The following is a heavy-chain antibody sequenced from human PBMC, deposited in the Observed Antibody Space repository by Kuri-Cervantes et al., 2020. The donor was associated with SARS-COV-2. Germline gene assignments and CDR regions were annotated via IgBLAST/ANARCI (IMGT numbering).Heavy chain of an antibody. D-gene: IGHD6-13*01. CDR2: INHSGST. J-gene: IGHJ3*02. CDR1: GGSFSGYY. V-gene: IGHV4-34*01. CDR3: ARGAGYSSSWYRGGAFDI. Sequence: GSLRLSCAVYGGSFSGYYWSWIRQPPGKGLEWIGEINHSGSTYYNPSLKSRVTISVDTSKNQFSLKLSSVTAADTAVYYCARGAGYSSSWYRGGAFDIWGQGTMVTVSS.